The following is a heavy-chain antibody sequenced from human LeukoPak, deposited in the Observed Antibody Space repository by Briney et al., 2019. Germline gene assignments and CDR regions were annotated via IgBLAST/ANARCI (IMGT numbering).Heavy chain of an antibody. V-gene: IGHV3-23*01. J-gene: IGHJ4*02. CDR1: GFAFSSSA. Sequence: GGSLRLSCAASGFAFSSSAMSWVRQAPGKGLEWVSCISVSGDTTYYVGSVRGRFTIFRDNSKNTLYLQMNSLRAEDTAAYYCAGGAGWLVEDWGQGTLVTVSS. CDR3: AGGAGWLVED. D-gene: IGHD6-19*01. CDR2: ISVSGDTT.